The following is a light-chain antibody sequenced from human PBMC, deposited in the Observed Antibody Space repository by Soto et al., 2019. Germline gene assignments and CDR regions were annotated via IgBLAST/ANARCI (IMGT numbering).Light chain of an antibody. CDR2: SNN. CDR1: SSNIGSNT. Sequence: QSVLTQPPSAYRTPGQRVTISCSGSSSNIGSNTVNWYQQFPGTAPKLLIYSNNQRPSGVPDRFAGSKSGTSASLAISGPQSEDEADYSCAAWDDSLNGYVCGTGTKLTVL. J-gene: IGLJ1*01. CDR3: AAWDDSLNGYV. V-gene: IGLV1-44*01.